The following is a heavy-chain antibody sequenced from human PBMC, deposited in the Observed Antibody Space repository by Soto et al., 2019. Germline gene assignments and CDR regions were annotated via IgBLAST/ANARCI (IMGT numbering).Heavy chain of an antibody. J-gene: IGHJ5*02. D-gene: IGHD6-19*01. V-gene: IGHV1-18*04. Sequence: GASVKVSCKASGYTFTSYGISWVRQAPGQGLEWMGWISAYNGNTNYAQKLQGRVTMTTYTSTSTAYMELRSLRSDDTAVYYCAGVKTAVAGTWFDPWGQGTLVTVSS. CDR1: GYTFTSYG. CDR3: AGVKTAVAGTWFDP. CDR2: ISAYNGNT.